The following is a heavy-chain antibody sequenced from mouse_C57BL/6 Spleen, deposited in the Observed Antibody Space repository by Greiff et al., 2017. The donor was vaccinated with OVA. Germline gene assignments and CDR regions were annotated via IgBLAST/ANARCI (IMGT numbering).Heavy chain of an antibody. CDR1: GYTFTDYE. CDR2: IDPETGGT. Sequence: LQESGAELVRPGASVTLSCKASGYTFTDYEMHWVKQTPVHGLEWIGAIDPETGGTAYNQKFKGKTILTADKSSSTAYMELRSLTSEDSAVYYCTIGGLRSWFAYWGQGTLVTVSA. CDR3: TIGGLRSWFAY. V-gene: IGHV1-15*01. D-gene: IGHD2-4*01. J-gene: IGHJ3*01.